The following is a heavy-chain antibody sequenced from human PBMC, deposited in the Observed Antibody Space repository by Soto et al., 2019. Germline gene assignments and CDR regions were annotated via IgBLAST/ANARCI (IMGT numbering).Heavy chain of an antibody. V-gene: IGHV3-23*01. J-gene: IGHJ4*02. D-gene: IGHD6-13*01. CDR1: GFTLSSYP. Sequence: QSGGSLRLSGSASGFTLSSYPISGVRQAPGKGLEWVSAISGGGGSTYYADSGKGRFTISRDNSKNTLYLKMNSLRAEDTAVYYCAKDGLGYSSSWHPVYHFDYWGKGT. CDR2: ISGGGGST. CDR3: AKDGLGYSSSWHPVYHFDY.